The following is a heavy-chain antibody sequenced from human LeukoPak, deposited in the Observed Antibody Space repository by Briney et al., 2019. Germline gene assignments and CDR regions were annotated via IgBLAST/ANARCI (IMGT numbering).Heavy chain of an antibody. D-gene: IGHD3-3*01. CDR2: ISAYNGNT. Sequence: ASVKVSCKASGYTFTSYGISWVRQAPGQGHEWMGWISAYNGNTNYAQKLQGRVTMTTDTSTSTAYMELRSLRSDDTAVYYCATSPGGEYDFWSGYPYYWGQGTLVTVSS. V-gene: IGHV1-18*01. J-gene: IGHJ4*02. CDR1: GYTFTSYG. CDR3: ATSPGGEYDFWSGYPYY.